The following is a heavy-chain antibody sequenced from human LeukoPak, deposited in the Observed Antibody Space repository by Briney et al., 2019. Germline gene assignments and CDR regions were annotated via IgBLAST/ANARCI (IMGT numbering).Heavy chain of an antibody. CDR1: GGSISSYY. CDR2: IYYSGST. J-gene: IGHJ3*02. Sequence: PSETLSLTCTVSGGSISSYYWSWIRQPPGKGLEWIGYIYYSGSTNYNPSLKSRVTISVDTSKNQFSLKLSSVTAADTAVYYCARTEADGAFDIWGQGTMVTVSS. CDR3: ARTEADGAFDI. D-gene: IGHD2-15*01. V-gene: IGHV4-59*01.